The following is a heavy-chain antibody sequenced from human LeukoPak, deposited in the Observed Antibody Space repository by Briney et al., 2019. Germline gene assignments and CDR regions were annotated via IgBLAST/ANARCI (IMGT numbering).Heavy chain of an antibody. V-gene: IGHV1-69*13. Sequence: SVKVSCKASGGTFRSYGLNWVRQAPGQGLEWMGGFIPIVVTAKYAQKLQGRVTITAEESTSTAYMALSSLTYEDTALYYCARGLYCSSSTSCYDYGMDVWGQGTTVTVSS. J-gene: IGHJ6*02. CDR3: ARGLYCSSSTSCYDYGMDV. D-gene: IGHD2-2*01. CDR1: GGTFRSYG. CDR2: FIPIVVTA.